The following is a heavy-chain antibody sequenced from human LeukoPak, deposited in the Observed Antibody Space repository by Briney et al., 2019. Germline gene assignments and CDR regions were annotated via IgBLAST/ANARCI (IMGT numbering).Heavy chain of an antibody. V-gene: IGHV5-10-1*01. D-gene: IGHD6-19*01. CDR3: ARLVSGWYYFDY. J-gene: IGHJ4*02. Sequence: GESLRISCKASGYSFTTYWISWVRQMPGKGLEWMGKIDPSDSYINYNSSFQGHVTISADKSISTAYLQWSSLKASDTAMYYCARLVSGWYYFDYWGQGTLVTVSS. CDR1: GYSFTTYW. CDR2: IDPSDSYI.